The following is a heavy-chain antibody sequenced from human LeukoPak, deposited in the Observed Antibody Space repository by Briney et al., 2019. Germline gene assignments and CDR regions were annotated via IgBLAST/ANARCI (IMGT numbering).Heavy chain of an antibody. CDR3: AKSSLPENYYYYGMDV. CDR2: ISASGIAT. V-gene: IGHV3-23*01. J-gene: IGHJ6*02. CDR1: GFTFSDYA. Sequence: GGSLRLSCAASGFTFSDYALSWVRQAPGVGPECVSAISASGIATYYAESVKGRFSISRDNSRSSLYLQMNSLRADDTAVYYCAKSSLPENYYYYGMDVRGQGTTVTVSS.